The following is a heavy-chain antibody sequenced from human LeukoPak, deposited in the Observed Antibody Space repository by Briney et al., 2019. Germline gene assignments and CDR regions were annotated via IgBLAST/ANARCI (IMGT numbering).Heavy chain of an antibody. Sequence: ASVKVSCKASGYTFTSYAMHWVRQAPGQRLEWMGWINAGNGNTKYSQKFQGRVTITRDTSASTAYMELSSLRSEDTAVYYCARLYYYGSGSYSSGADYWGQGTLVTVSS. J-gene: IGHJ4*02. V-gene: IGHV1-3*01. CDR1: GYTFTSYA. D-gene: IGHD3-10*01. CDR2: INAGNGNT. CDR3: ARLYYYGSGSYSSGADY.